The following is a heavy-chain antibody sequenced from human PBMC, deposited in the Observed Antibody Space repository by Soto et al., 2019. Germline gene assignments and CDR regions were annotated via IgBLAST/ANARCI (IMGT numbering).Heavy chain of an antibody. CDR2: IKGDGSEK. CDR3: ASSLL. Sequence: EVQMVESGGGLVQPGGSLRLSCAASGFTFSTYWMYWVRQAPGKGLEWVAHIKGDGSEKNYVDSVKGRFTISRDNAKNSLYLRMNSLTVQDTAVYYCASSLLRGQGTLVPVSS. CDR1: GFTFSTYW. V-gene: IGHV3-7*01. J-gene: IGHJ4*02.